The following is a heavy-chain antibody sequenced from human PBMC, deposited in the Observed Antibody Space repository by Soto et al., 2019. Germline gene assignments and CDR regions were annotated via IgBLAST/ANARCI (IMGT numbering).Heavy chain of an antibody. CDR3: ARDDTRPWLVPPYGMDV. Sequence: GGSMRLSCAASGFTFSSYAMHWVRQAPGKGLEWVAVISYDGSNKYYADSVKGRFTISRDNSKNTLYLQMNSLRAEDTAVYYCARDDTRPWLVPPYGMDVWGQGTTVTVSS. V-gene: IGHV3-30-3*01. CDR1: GFTFSSYA. J-gene: IGHJ6*02. D-gene: IGHD6-19*01. CDR2: ISYDGSNK.